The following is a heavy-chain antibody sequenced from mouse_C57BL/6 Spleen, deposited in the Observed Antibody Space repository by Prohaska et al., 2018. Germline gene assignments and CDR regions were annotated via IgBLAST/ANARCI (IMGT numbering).Heavy chain of an antibody. CDR1: GYSITSGYY. CDR3: ANGRFTGYFDV. V-gene: IGHV3-6*01. Sequence: DVQLQESGPGLVKPSQSLSLTCSVTGYSITSGYYWNWIRQFPGNKLEWMGYISYDGSNNYNPSLKNRISITRDTSKNQFFLKLNSVTTEDTATYYCANGRFTGYFDVWGTGTTVTVSS. D-gene: IGHD1-1*01. CDR2: ISYDGSN. J-gene: IGHJ1*03.